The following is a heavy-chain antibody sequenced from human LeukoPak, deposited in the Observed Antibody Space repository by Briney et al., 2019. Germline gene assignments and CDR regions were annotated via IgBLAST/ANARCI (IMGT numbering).Heavy chain of an antibody. CDR3: ASRSPPPYYFDY. J-gene: IGHJ4*02. CDR1: GGTFSSYA. Sequence: SVKVSCKASGGTFSSYAISWVRQAPGQGLEWMGGIIPIFGTANYAQKFQGRVTITADESTSTAYMELSSLRSEDTAVYYCASRSPPPYYFDYWGQGTLVTVSS. CDR2: IIPIFGTA. V-gene: IGHV1-69*01.